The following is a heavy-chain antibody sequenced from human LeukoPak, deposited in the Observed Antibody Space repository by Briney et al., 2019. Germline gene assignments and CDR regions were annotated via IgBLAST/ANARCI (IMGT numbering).Heavy chain of an antibody. Sequence: GGSLRLSCAASGFTFSSYGMHWVRQAPGKGLEWVAVIWYDGGNKYYGDSVKGRFTISRDNSKNTLYLQMNSLRAADTAVYYCARGQYCTTTSCYSDYYYYYGMDVWGQGTTVTVS. J-gene: IGHJ6*02. CDR1: GFTFSSYG. CDR3: ARGQYCTTTSCYSDYYYYYGMDV. V-gene: IGHV3-33*08. CDR2: IWYDGGNK. D-gene: IGHD2-2*01.